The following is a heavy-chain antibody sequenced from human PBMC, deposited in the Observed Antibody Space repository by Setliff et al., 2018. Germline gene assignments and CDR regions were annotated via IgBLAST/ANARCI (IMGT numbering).Heavy chain of an antibody. CDR1: GGSMIGGHYY. Sequence: SETLSLTCTVSGGSMIGGHYYWSWIRQLPGKGLEWIAYIYYSGTPYYNASVESRVTISIDTSRNQFSLELRSVTVADTATYYCVRPGGTTVVARHFDYWGSGILVTVSS. J-gene: IGHJ4*01. D-gene: IGHD2-15*01. CDR2: IYYSGTP. CDR3: VRPGGTTVVARHFDY. V-gene: IGHV4-30-4*08.